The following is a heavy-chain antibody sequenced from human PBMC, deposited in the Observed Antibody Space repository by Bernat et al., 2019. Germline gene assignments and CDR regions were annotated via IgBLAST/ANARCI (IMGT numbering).Heavy chain of an antibody. V-gene: IGHV3-74*01. D-gene: IGHD5-18*01. CDR1: GSSFSRYW. J-gene: IGHJ6*03. Sequence: EVQLVESGGGLVQPGGSLRLSCAASGSSFSRYWMPWVRQAPGKGLVWVSRMNSDGSSTSDADSVKGRFTISRDNAKNTLNLKMNRLRAEDTAVYYGAKTALRDTAMAHYYYYMDVWGKGTTVTVAS. CDR3: AKTALRDTAMAHYYYYMDV. CDR2: MNSDGSST.